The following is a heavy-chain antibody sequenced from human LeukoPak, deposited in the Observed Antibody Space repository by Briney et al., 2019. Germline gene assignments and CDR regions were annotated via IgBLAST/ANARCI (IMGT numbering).Heavy chain of an antibody. CDR3: AKRRSSSSLNY. CDR2: IRGSGGST. Sequence: GGSLRLSCAASGFTFSSYAMSWVRQAPGKGLEWVSAIRGSGGSTYYADSVKGRFTISRDNSKNTLYLQMNSPVAEDTAVYYCAKRRSSSSLNYWGQGTLVTVSS. CDR1: GFTFSSYA. J-gene: IGHJ4*02. D-gene: IGHD6-6*01. V-gene: IGHV3-23*01.